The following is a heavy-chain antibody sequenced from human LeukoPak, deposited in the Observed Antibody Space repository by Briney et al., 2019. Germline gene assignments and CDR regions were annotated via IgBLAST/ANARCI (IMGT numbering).Heavy chain of an antibody. CDR1: GGSISSYY. CDR3: ARDNRVVGATSWFDP. V-gene: IGHV4-59*01. D-gene: IGHD1-26*01. CDR2: IYYSGST. J-gene: IGHJ5*02. Sequence: SETLSLTCTVSGGSISSYYWSWIRQPPGKGLEWIGYIYYSGSTNYNPSLKSRVTISVDTSKNQFSLKLSSVTAADTAVYYCARDNRVVGATSWFDPWGQGTLVTVSS.